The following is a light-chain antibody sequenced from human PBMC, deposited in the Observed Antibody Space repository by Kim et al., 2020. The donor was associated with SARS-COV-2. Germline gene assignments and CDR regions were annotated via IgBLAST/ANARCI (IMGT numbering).Light chain of an antibody. V-gene: IGKV3-15*01. CDR1: QSVSSN. CDR3: QQYNNWPPPLT. CDR2: GAS. Sequence: PGERATLSCRASQSVSSNLAWYQQKPGQAPRPLIYGASTRATGIPARFSGSGSGTEFTLTISSLQSEDFAVYYCQQYNNWPPPLTFGGGTKVDIK. J-gene: IGKJ4*01.